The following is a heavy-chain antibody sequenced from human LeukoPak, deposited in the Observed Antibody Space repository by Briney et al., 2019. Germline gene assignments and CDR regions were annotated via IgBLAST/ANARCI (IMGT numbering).Heavy chain of an antibody. J-gene: IGHJ4*02. CDR3: ARDGCSSTSCYTFDY. CDR1: GYTFTSYD. D-gene: IGHD2-2*02. V-gene: IGHV1-18*01. Sequence: ASVKVSCKASGYTFTSYDINWVRQATGQGLEWMGWISAYNGNTNYAQKLQGRVTMTTDTSTSTAYMELRSLRSDDTAVYYCARDGCSSTSCYTFDYWGQGTLVTVSS. CDR2: ISAYNGNT.